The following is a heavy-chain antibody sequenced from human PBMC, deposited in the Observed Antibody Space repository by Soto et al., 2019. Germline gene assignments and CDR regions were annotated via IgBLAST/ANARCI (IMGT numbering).Heavy chain of an antibody. J-gene: IGHJ5*02. CDR1: GYTFTDYY. CDR3: ARRGPTQTWFDP. V-gene: IGHV1-2*02. Sequence: RASVKVSCKASGYTFTDYYIHWVRQAPGQGLEWMGWVNIYSGGTNQAPKLRGRITMTRVTSITTAYMELRGLTFDDTAVYFCARRGPTQTWFDPWGQGTLGTVSS. CDR2: VNIYSGGT.